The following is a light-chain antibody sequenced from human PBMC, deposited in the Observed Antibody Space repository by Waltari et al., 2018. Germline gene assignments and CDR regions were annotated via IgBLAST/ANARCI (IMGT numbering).Light chain of an antibody. CDR2: EVS. J-gene: IGLJ1*01. CDR3: SSYTTSSAPGV. Sequence: QSALTPPASVSGSPGQSITISCSGTDSDVVAYDFVSWYQQHPGKAPHLIIYEVSNRPSGISNRFSASKSGNTASLTISGLQAEDEADYYCSSYTTSSAPGVFGTGTRVTVL. CDR1: DSDVVAYDF. V-gene: IGLV2-14*01.